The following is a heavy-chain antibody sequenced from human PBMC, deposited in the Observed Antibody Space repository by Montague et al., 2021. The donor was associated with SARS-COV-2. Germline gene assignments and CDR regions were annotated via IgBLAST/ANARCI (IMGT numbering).Heavy chain of an antibody. Sequence: TLSLTCTVSGDSMTSGSHFWTWIRQPAGKGLEWIGHIQTSGTSNYSPSLRSRVTLSIDTSRNQFFLQLRSVTAADTAVYYCARDRPESWRISPGLAGLFATVVHSASGMDVWGRGTTVAVS. CDR3: ARDRPESWRISPGLAGLFATVVHSASGMDV. CDR2: IQTSGTS. V-gene: IGHV4-61*09. D-gene: IGHD6-6*01. CDR1: GDSMTSGSHF. J-gene: IGHJ6*02.